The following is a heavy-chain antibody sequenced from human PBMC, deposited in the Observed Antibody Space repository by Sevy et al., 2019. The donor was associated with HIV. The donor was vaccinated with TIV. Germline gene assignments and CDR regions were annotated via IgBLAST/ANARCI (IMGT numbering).Heavy chain of an antibody. V-gene: IGHV1-24*01. Sequence: ASVKVSCKLSGYTLTDFSMHWVRQAPGKGLEWVATFDPEDGRTIYAQKFQGRVTMTEDTSTDTAYMELNSLRSDDTAVYYCATTKDCDDSSGYPFDYWGQGTQVTVSS. D-gene: IGHD3-22*01. CDR3: ATTKDCDDSSGYPFDY. J-gene: IGHJ4*02. CDR1: GYTLTDFS. CDR2: FDPEDGRT.